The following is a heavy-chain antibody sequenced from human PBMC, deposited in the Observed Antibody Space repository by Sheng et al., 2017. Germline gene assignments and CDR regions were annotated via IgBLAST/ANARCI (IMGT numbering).Heavy chain of an antibody. CDR1: GASVSSRSYY. CDR2: IFYSEGP. D-gene: IGHD6-25*01. V-gene: IGHV4-39*07. J-gene: IGHJ6*03. Sequence: QLQLQESGPGLVKPSETLSLTCTVSGASVSSRSYYWGWIRQPPGKGLEWIGSIFYSEGPSYSPSLKSRVTISLDTSKNQFSLNLNSVTAADTAVYYCAPLERSPGYYYYLDVWGRGTTVTVSS. CDR3: APLERSPGYYYYLDV.